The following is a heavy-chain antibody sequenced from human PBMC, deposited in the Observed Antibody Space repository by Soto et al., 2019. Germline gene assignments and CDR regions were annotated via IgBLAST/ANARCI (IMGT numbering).Heavy chain of an antibody. CDR3: AKLQRSGTYSPFDS. CDR1: GFTFINYV. CDR2: ISGSGSTT. V-gene: IGHV3-23*01. Sequence: EVQLLESGGGLVQPGGSLRLSCAASGFTFINYVMTWVRQAPGKGLEWVSGISGSGSTTFYADAVRGLFTISRDNSKNTLSLHMDSLRSEDTARYYCAKLQRSGTYSPFDSWGQGTLVTVSS. J-gene: IGHJ4*02. D-gene: IGHD3-10*01.